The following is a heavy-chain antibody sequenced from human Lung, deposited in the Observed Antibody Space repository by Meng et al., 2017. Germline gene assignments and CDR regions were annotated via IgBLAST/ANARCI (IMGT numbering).Heavy chain of an antibody. Sequence: QVPLQQWGAGLLKPSETLSLTCAVYGGSFSGYYWSWIRQPPGKGLEWIGEIIDSGSTNYNPSLKSRVTISVDTSKNQFSLRVTSVTAADRAVYYCVRRTNSSGWYFDYWGQGTLVTVSS. D-gene: IGHD6-19*01. CDR1: GGSFSGYY. V-gene: IGHV4-34*02. J-gene: IGHJ4*02. CDR2: IIDSGST. CDR3: VRRTNSSGWYFDY.